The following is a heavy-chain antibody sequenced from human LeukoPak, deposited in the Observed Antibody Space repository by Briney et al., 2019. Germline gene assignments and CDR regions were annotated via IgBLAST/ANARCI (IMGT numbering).Heavy chain of an antibody. CDR1: GFTVSSNY. J-gene: IGHJ4*02. CDR3: AITVAAAGRGFDY. D-gene: IGHD6-13*01. Sequence: GGSLRLSCAASGFTVSSNYMSWVRQGPGKGLEWVSAISGSGGSTYYADSVKGRFTISRDNSKNTLYLQMNSLRAEDTAVYYCAITVAAAGRGFDYWGQGTLVTVSS. CDR2: ISGSGGST. V-gene: IGHV3-23*01.